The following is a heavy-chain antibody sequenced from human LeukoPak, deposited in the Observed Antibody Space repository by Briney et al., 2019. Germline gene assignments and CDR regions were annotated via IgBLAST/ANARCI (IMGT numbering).Heavy chain of an antibody. Sequence: ASVKVSCKASGYTFTSYYMHWLRQAPGQGPEWMGIINPSSGSTRYAQKFQGRVTVTRDTSTSTVYMELSGLRSEDTAVYYCARGFSEYHDSTGYYGNFDYWGQGTLVTVSS. D-gene: IGHD3-22*01. CDR3: ARGFSEYHDSTGYYGNFDY. V-gene: IGHV1-46*03. CDR2: INPSSGST. CDR1: GYTFTSYY. J-gene: IGHJ4*02.